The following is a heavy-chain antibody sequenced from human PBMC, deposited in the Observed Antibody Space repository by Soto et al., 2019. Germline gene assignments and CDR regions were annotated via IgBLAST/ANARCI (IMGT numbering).Heavy chain of an antibody. J-gene: IGHJ4*02. Sequence: PSQTLSLTCAISGDSVSSNTVVWNWIRQSPPRGLEWLGRTYYRSKWSYDYAISVKSRITINPDTSRNQFSLQLNSVTPEDTAIYYCARARDSLFDYWGQGTPVTVSS. V-gene: IGHV6-1*01. D-gene: IGHD2-21*02. CDR2: TYYRSKWSY. CDR1: GDSVSSNTVV. CDR3: ARARDSLFDY.